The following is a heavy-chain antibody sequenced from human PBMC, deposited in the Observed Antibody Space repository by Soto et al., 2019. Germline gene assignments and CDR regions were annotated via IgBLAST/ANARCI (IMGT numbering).Heavy chain of an antibody. CDR2: ISAYNGNT. CDR3: VRAKPYGSAWGLDY. Sequence: GASVKVSCKASGYIFASYGITWVRQAPGRGLEWMGWISAYNGNTNYAQKLQGRVTMSVDTSNNQFSLKVMSVTATDTAVYYCVRAKPYGSAWGLDYWGQGTLVTVSS. D-gene: IGHD6-19*01. J-gene: IGHJ4*02. CDR1: GYIFASYG. V-gene: IGHV1-18*01.